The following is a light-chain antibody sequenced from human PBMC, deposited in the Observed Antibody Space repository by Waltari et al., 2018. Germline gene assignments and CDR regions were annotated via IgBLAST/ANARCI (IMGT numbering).Light chain of an antibody. CDR2: DVT. CDR1: SIDVGGYNS. Sequence: QSALTQPRSVSGSPGQSVTISCTGTSIDVGGYNSVSWYQHHPGKAPKLIIYDVTKRPSGVPDRFSASKSENTASLTISGLQAEDEADYYCCSYAGSITFWVFGGGTKLTVL. J-gene: IGLJ3*02. V-gene: IGLV2-11*01. CDR3: CSYAGSITFWV.